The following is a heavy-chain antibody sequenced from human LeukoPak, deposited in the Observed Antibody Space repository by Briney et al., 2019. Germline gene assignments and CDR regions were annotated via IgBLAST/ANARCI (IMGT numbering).Heavy chain of an antibody. D-gene: IGHD4-23*01. CDR1: GGSFSGYY. Sequence: TSETLSLTCAVYGGSFSGYYWSWIRQPPGKGLEWIGEINHSGSTNYNPSLKSRVTISVVTSKNQFSLKLSSVTAADTAVYYCASLSYGGFYFDYWGQGTLVTVSS. CDR3: ASLSYGGFYFDY. CDR2: INHSGST. V-gene: IGHV4-34*01. J-gene: IGHJ4*02.